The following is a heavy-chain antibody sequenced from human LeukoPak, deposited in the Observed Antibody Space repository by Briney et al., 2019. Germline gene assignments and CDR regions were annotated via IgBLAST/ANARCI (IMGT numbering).Heavy chain of an antibody. V-gene: IGHV1-46*01. CDR1: GYTFISYD. Sequence: ASVKVSCTASGYTFISYDMHCVRQAPGQGLEWMGIINPSGGSTSYAQKFQGRVTMTRDKSKSTVYMELSRLRSEDTAVYYCARGGYGDRIDYWGQGTLVSVSS. J-gene: IGHJ4*02. D-gene: IGHD4-17*01. CDR3: ARGGYGDRIDY. CDR2: INPSGGST.